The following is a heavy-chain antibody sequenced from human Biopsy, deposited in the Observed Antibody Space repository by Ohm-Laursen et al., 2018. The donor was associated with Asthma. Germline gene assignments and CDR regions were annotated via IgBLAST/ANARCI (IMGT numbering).Heavy chain of an antibody. CDR3: ARGVITNWFDP. Sequence: GTLSLTCTVSGGSINNFYWSWIRQPPGKGLESIGHVYYSGSTNYNPSLKSRATISEDTSKNQFSLKLTSVTAADTAVYYCARGVITNWFDPWGQGTLVTVSS. D-gene: IGHD3-16*02. CDR1: GGSINNFY. CDR2: VYYSGST. V-gene: IGHV4-59*01. J-gene: IGHJ5*02.